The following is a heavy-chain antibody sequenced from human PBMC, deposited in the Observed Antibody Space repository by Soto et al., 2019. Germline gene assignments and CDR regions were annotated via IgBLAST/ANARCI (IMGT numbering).Heavy chain of an antibody. V-gene: IGHV1-18*01. CDR3: ARGAVADFYYYYMDV. CDR2: ISAYNGDT. J-gene: IGHJ6*03. CDR1: GYTFTSYG. D-gene: IGHD6-19*01. Sequence: ASVKVSCKASGYTFTSYGISWVRQAPGQGLEWMGWISAYNGDTNYAQKLQGRVTMTTDTSTSTAYMELRSLRSDDTAVYYCARGAVADFYYYYMDVWGKGTTVTVSS.